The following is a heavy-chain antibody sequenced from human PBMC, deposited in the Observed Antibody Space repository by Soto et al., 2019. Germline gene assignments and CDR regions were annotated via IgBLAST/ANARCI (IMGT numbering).Heavy chain of an antibody. V-gene: IGHV1-8*01. Sequence: QVQLVQSGAEVKKPGASVKVSCKASGYTFTSYDINWVRQATGQGLEWMGWMNPNSGNTGYAQKFQGRGTMTRNTSISTPYMELSSLRSEDTAVYYCARGLRGIQLRPTGDFDYWGQGTLVTVSS. J-gene: IGHJ4*02. CDR3: ARGLRGIQLRPTGDFDY. D-gene: IGHD5-18*01. CDR1: GYTFTSYD. CDR2: MNPNSGNT.